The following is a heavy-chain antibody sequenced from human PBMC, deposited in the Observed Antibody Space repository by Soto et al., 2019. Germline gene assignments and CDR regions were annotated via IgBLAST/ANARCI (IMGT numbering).Heavy chain of an antibody. CDR1: GGSISSYY. CDR3: ARVFRDSSGSYNPWTYGMDV. J-gene: IGHJ6*02. CDR2: IYYSQST. Sequence: SETLSLTCTASGGSISSYYWSWIRQPPGKGLEWIGYIYYSQSTNYTPSPESRVTISVRTSKSQFSLKLSFVPAAVMSVYYCARVFRDSSGSYNPWTYGMDVWGQGTTVTASS. D-gene: IGHD3-22*01. V-gene: IGHV4-59*13.